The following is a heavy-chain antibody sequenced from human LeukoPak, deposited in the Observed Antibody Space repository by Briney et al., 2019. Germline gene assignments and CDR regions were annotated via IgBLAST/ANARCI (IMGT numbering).Heavy chain of an antibody. V-gene: IGHV1-2*06. CDR2: INPRSGGI. CDR3: AREAGGSDTYYLDY. J-gene: IGHJ4*02. D-gene: IGHD1-26*01. Sequence: ASVKVSCKTSGYTFTDYYIHWVRQAPGQRLEWMGRINPRSGGINYAQKFQGRVTMTRDTAISTAYMDLSGLRSDGTAVYYCAREAGGSDTYYLDYWGQGVLVTVSS. CDR1: GYTFTDYY.